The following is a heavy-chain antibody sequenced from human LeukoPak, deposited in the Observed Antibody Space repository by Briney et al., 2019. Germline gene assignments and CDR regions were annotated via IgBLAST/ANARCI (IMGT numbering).Heavy chain of an antibody. CDR1: GYTFTGYY. CDR3: ARDPVGDIVVVPAAPVNWFDP. CDR2: INPNSGGT. D-gene: IGHD2-2*01. J-gene: IGHJ5*02. V-gene: IGHV1-2*02. Sequence: AASVKVSCKASGYTFTGYYMHWVRQAPGQGLEWMGWINPNSGGTNYAQKFQGRVTMTRDTSISTAYMELSRLRSDDTAVYYCARDPVGDIVVVPAAPVNWFDPWGQGTLVTVSS.